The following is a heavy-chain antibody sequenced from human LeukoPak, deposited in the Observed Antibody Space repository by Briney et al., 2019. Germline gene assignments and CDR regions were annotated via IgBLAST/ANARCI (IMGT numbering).Heavy chain of an antibody. V-gene: IGHV3-23*01. CDR3: AKDLTVMVPRVILSFDY. Sequence: PVGSLRVSCPASGFTFSTYAMSWVRHAPGHGLEWVSAMSCSCGSTNYADSVKGRFTVSRDDSKNTFSLEMNSPRADDTAVYYCAKDLTVMVPRVILSFDYWGQGTLVTVSS. CDR1: GFTFSTYA. J-gene: IGHJ4*02. CDR2: MSCSCGST. D-gene: IGHD3-10*01.